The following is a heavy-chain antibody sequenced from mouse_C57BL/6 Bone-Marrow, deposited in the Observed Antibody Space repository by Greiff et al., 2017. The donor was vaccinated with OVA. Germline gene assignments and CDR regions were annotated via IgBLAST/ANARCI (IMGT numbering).Heavy chain of an antibody. CDR2: ISYDGSN. CDR1: GYSITSGYY. J-gene: IGHJ2*01. CDR3: ARERWYYYGTLYYFDD. V-gene: IGHV3-6*01. D-gene: IGHD1-1*01. Sequence: VQLQQSGPGLVKPSQSLSLTCSVTGYSITSGYYWNWIRQFPGNKLEWMGYISYDGSNNYNPSLKNRISITRDTSKNQFFLKLNTVTTEDTATYYCARERWYYYGTLYYFDDWGKGTTLTVSS.